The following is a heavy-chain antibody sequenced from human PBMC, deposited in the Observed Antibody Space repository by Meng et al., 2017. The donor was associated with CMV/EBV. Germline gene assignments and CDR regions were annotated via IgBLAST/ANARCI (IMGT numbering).Heavy chain of an antibody. Sequence: GGSLRLSCAASGFTFSSYEMNWVRQAPGKGLVWVSRINSDGSSTSYADSVKGRFTISRDNAKNTLYLQMNSLRAEDTAVYYCARDRPWEPLDYWGQGTLVTVSS. CDR1: GFTFSSYE. D-gene: IGHD1-26*01. V-gene: IGHV3-74*01. CDR3: ARDRPWEPLDY. J-gene: IGHJ4*02. CDR2: INSDGSST.